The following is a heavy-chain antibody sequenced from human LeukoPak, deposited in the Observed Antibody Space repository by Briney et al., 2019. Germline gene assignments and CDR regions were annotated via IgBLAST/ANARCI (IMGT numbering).Heavy chain of an antibody. CDR1: GITFSSYG. CDR3: TRTKYSSGYYDY. J-gene: IGHJ4*02. V-gene: IGHV3-23*01. CDR2: ISGSGGST. D-gene: IGHD6-19*01. Sequence: GGSLRLSCAVSGITFSSYGMSWVRQAPGKGLEWVSAISGSGGSTDYADSVKGRFTISRDNAKNTLYLQMNSLRAEDTAVYYCTRTKYSSGYYDYWGQGTLVTVSS.